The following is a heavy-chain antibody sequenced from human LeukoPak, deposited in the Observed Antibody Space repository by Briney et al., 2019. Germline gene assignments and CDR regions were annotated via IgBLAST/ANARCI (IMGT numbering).Heavy chain of an antibody. V-gene: IGHV6-1*01. CDR3: ARGEDGTKVRGHYYYGMDV. J-gene: IGHJ6*02. Sequence: SQTLSLTCVISGDSVSSNIAAWNWIRQSPSRGLEWLGRTYYRSKWYSDYAVSVKSRITINADTSKNQFSLQLNSVTPEDTAVYYCARGEDGTKVRGHYYYGMDVWGQGTTVTVSS. D-gene: IGHD5-24*01. CDR2: TYYRSKWYS. CDR1: GDSVSSNIAA.